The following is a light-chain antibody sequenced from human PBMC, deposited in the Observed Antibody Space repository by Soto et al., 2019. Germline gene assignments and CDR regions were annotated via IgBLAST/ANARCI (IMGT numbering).Light chain of an antibody. Sequence: ILLTQSPVTRSLSPLEVATLSCRASQSISTYLAWYQQKPGQPPRLLIYDASHRATGIPARFGGSGSGTDFTLTISNLEPEDFAVYYCHQRSSWPLTFGGGTKV. J-gene: IGKJ4*01. V-gene: IGKV3-11*01. CDR2: DAS. CDR1: QSISTY. CDR3: HQRSSWPLT.